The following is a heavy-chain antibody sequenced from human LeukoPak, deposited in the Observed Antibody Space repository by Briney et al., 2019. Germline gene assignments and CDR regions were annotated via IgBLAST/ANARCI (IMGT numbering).Heavy chain of an antibody. V-gene: IGHV3-9*01. CDR2: ISWNSGSI. CDR3: AKDIGINTDIVVVINGAFDI. D-gene: IGHD3-22*01. Sequence: GGSLRLSCAASGFTFDDYAMHWVRQAPGKGLEWVSGISWNSGSIGYADSVKGRFTISRDNAKNSLYLQMNSLRAEDTALYYCAKDIGINTDIVVVINGAFDIWGQGTMVTVCS. J-gene: IGHJ3*02. CDR1: GFTFDDYA.